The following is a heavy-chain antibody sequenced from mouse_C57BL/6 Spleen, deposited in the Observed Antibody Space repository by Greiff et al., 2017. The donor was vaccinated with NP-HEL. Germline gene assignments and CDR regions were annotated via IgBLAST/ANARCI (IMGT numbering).Heavy chain of an antibody. V-gene: IGHV3-6*01. CDR2: ISYDGSN. Sequence: DVKLQESGPGLVKPSQSLSLTCSVTGYSITSGYYWNWIRQFPGNKLEWMGYISYDGSNNYNPSLKNRISITRDTSKNQFFLKLNSVTTEDTATYSCAGDTDSSGYGVYFDYWGQGTTLTVSS. CDR1: GYSITSGYY. J-gene: IGHJ2*01. CDR3: AGDTDSSGYGVYFDY. D-gene: IGHD3-2*02.